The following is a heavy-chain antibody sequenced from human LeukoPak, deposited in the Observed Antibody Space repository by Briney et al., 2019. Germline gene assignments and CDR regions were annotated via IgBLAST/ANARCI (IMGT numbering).Heavy chain of an antibody. V-gene: IGHV3-30*04. CDR3: ARGYCTSTSCFNDY. CDR1: GFTLSSYA. CDR2: ISYDENNK. D-gene: IGHD2-2*01. Sequence: PGRSLRLSCATSGFTLSSYAVHWVRQAPGKGLQWVAAISYDENNKYYADSVKGRFTISRDNSKNTLYLQMNSLRAEDTAVYYCARGYCTSTSCFNDYWGQGTLVNVSS. J-gene: IGHJ4*02.